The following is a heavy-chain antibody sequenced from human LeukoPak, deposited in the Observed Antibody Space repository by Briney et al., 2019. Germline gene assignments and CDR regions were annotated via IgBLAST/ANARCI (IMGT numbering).Heavy chain of an antibody. D-gene: IGHD4-11*01. CDR3: AKWVATTVTTGVGYYFDY. CDR1: GFTFSSYA. CDR2: ISGSGGST. Sequence: GGTLRLSCAASGFTFSSYAMSWVRQAPGKGLEWVSAISGSGGSTYYADSVKGRFTIPRDNSKNTLYLQMNSLRAEDTAVYYCAKWVATTVTTGVGYYFDYWGQGTLVTVSS. V-gene: IGHV3-23*01. J-gene: IGHJ4*02.